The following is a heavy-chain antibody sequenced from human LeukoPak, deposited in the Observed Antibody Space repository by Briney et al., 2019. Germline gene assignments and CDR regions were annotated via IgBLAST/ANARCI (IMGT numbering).Heavy chain of an antibody. Sequence: SETLSLTCTVSGGSISSYYWSWFRQPAGKGLEWIGRIYTSGSTNYNPSLKSRVTMSVDTSKNQFSLKLSSVTAADTAVFYCARLPRAVAANYFDYWGRGPLVTVSS. D-gene: IGHD6-19*01. CDR3: ARLPRAVAANYFDY. CDR1: GGSISSYY. J-gene: IGHJ4*02. CDR2: IYTSGST. V-gene: IGHV4-4*07.